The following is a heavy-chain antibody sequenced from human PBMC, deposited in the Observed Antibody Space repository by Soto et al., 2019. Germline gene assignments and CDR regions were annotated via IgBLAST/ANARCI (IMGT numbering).Heavy chain of an antibody. CDR3: ARLGSDF. CDR2: MWYDGNNE. D-gene: IGHD1-26*01. V-gene: IGHV3-33*01. CDR1: GFTFSSYA. J-gene: IGHJ4*02. Sequence: QVQLVESGGGAVQPGRSLRLSCAASGFTFSSYAMHWVRQAPGKGPEWVAVMWYDGNNENYADSVKGRFTISRDNSKNTLYLQMNSLRVDDTAVYYCARLGSDFWGQGTLVTVSS.